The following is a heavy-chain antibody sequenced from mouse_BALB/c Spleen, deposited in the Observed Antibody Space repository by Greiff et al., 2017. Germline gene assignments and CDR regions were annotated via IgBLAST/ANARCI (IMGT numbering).Heavy chain of an antibody. V-gene: IGHV1-39*01. CDR3: ARYGYDAMDY. Sequence: VQLKQTGPELVKPGASVKISCKASGYSFTDYIMLWVKQSHGKSLEWIGNINPYYGSTSYNLKFKGKATLTVDKSSSTAYMQLNSLTSEDSAVYYCARYGYDAMDYWGQGTSVTVSS. J-gene: IGHJ4*01. CDR1: GYSFTDYI. D-gene: IGHD2-10*02. CDR2: INPYYGST.